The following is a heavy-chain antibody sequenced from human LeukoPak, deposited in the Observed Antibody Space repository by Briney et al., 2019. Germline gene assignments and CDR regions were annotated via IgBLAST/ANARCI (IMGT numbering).Heavy chain of an antibody. V-gene: IGHV3-53*01. J-gene: IGHJ4*02. D-gene: IGHD6-19*01. CDR1: GFTVSSNY. CDR3: ARADDDSSGWFNKIDY. Sequence: GGSLRLSCAASGFTVSSNYMSWVRQAPGKGLEWVSVIYSGGSTYYADSVKGRFTISRDNSKNTLYLQMNSLRAEDTAVYYCARADDDSSGWFNKIDYWGQGTLVTVSS. CDR2: IYSGGST.